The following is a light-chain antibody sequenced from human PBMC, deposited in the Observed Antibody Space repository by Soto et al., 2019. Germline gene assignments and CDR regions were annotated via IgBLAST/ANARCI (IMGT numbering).Light chain of an antibody. J-gene: IGKJ1*01. V-gene: IGKV3-11*01. CDR3: QQRDIWPWT. CDR2: DAS. CDR1: QSVNRY. Sequence: EIVLTQSPGTLSLSPGKRATLSCRASQSVNRYLVWYQQKPGQAPRLLMYDASKRATGIPARFSGSGSGTDFTLTISSLEPEDFAVYYCQQRDIWPWTFGQGTKVDI.